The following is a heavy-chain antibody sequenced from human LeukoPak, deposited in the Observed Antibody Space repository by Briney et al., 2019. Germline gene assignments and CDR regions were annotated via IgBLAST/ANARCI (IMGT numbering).Heavy chain of an antibody. CDR3: ARDRPHSSSWKLLDY. Sequence: GASVKVSCKASGYTFTSYYMHWVRQAPGQGLEWMGWINPNSGGTNYAQKLQGRVTMTTDTSTSTAYMELRSLRSDDTAVYYCARDRPHSSSWKLLDYWGQGTLVTVSS. CDR1: GYTFTSYY. J-gene: IGHJ4*02. V-gene: IGHV1-2*02. D-gene: IGHD6-13*01. CDR2: INPNSGGT.